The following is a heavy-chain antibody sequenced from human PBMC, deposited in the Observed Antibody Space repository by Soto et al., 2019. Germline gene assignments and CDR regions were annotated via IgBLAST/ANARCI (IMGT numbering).Heavy chain of an antibody. CDR1: GGSISHYY. CDR2: IYYSGST. D-gene: IGHD1-7*01. J-gene: IGHJ5*02. CDR3: ARAGTGTTSRAHYNWFDP. V-gene: IGHV4-59*12. Sequence: PSETLSLTCTVSGGSISHYYWSWIRQPPGKGLEWIGYIYYSGSTNYNPSLKSRVPISLDTSKNQFSLKLSSVTAADTAVFYCARAGTGTTSRAHYNWFDPWGQGTLVTVSS.